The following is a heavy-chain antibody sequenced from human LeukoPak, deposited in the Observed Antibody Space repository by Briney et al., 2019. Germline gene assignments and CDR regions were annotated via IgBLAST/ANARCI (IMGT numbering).Heavy chain of an antibody. D-gene: IGHD1-1*01. CDR1: GYTFPANY. CDR2: INPNSGGS. CDR3: ARVQVSDDNWGFFDY. Sequence: ASVKVSCKASGYTFPANYMHWVRQAPGQGLEWMGWINPNSGGSNCAQKFQGRVTMTRETSISTAYMELSRLSPDDTAVYYCARVQVSDDNWGFFDYWGQGTLVTVSS. V-gene: IGHV1-2*02. J-gene: IGHJ4*02.